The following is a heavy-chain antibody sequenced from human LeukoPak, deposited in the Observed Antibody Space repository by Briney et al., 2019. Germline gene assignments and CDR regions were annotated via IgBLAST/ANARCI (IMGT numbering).Heavy chain of an antibody. CDR2: ISYDGSNK. D-gene: IGHD3-22*01. J-gene: IGHJ4*02. CDR3: ARDRYDSSGYLYYFDY. CDR1: GFTLSSYA. Sequence: GRSLRLSCAASGFTLSSYAKHWVWQDPRKGLGWVAVISYDGSNKHYADSVKGRFTISRDHSKNTLYLQTNSLRAEDTAVYYCARDRYDSSGYLYYFDYWGQGTLVTVSS. V-gene: IGHV3-30-3*01.